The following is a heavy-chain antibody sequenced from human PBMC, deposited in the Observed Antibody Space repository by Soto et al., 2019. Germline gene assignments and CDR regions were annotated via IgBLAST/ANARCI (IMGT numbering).Heavy chain of an antibody. CDR3: ARGHFWSGYLYYFDY. D-gene: IGHD3-3*02. CDR1: GGSISSRGYS. V-gene: IGHV4-30-2*01. CDR2: IYHSGST. J-gene: IGHJ4*02. Sequence: SQMLCLTSAVSGGSISSRGYSCSLIQQPPGKGLEWIGYIYHSGSTYYNPSLKSRVTISVDRSKNQFSLKLSSVTAADTAVYYCARGHFWSGYLYYFDYSGQGTLVSGSS.